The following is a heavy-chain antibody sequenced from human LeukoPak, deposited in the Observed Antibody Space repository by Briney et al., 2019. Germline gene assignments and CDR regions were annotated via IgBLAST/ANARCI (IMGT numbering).Heavy chain of an antibody. D-gene: IGHD3-10*02. CDR1: GFTLSSHW. J-gene: IGHJ6*04. Sequence: GGSLRLSCVGSGFTLSSHWMHWARQAPGKGLEWVSYISSSGSTIYYADSVKGRFTISRDNAKNSLYLQMNSLRAEDTAVYYCAELGITMIGGVWGKGTTVTISS. V-gene: IGHV3-48*04. CDR3: AELGITMIGGV. CDR2: ISSSGSTI.